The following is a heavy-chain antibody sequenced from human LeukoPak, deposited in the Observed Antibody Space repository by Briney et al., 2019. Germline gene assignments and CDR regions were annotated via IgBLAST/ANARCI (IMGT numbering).Heavy chain of an antibody. CDR1: GFTFSSYA. V-gene: IGHV3-23*01. CDR3: AKATEKIAAAGTRWFDP. D-gene: IGHD6-13*01. Sequence: GGSLRLSCAASGFTFSSYAMSWVRQAPGKGLEWVSAISGSGGSTYYADSVKGRFTISRDNSKNTLYLQMNSLRAEDTAVYYCAKATEKIAAAGTRWFDPWGQGTLVTVSS. CDR2: ISGSGGST. J-gene: IGHJ5*02.